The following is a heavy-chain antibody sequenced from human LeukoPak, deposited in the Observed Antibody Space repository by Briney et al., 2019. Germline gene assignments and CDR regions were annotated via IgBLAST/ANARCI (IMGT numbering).Heavy chain of an antibody. CDR3: AREGGRGIVVADYFDY. Sequence: GGSLRLSCAASGFTFDSYSMAWVRQAPGKGLEWVAVISDNSVATFYADAVKGRFTISRDNSKNTLYLHMTSLRAEDTAVYHCAREGGRGIVVADYFDYWGQGTLVTVSS. CDR1: GFTFDSYS. J-gene: IGHJ4*02. D-gene: IGHD6-19*01. CDR2: ISDNSVAT. V-gene: IGHV3-23*01.